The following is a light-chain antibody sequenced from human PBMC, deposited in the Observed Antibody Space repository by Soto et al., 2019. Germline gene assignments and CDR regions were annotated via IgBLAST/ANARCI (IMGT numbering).Light chain of an antibody. V-gene: IGKV3-20*01. J-gene: IGKJ1*01. Sequence: EIVLTQSPGTLSLSPGAGAPLSCRARESVASSYLAWYQQIPGQAPRLLIYGASSRATGIPDRFSGSGSGTEFTLTISSLQPDDFATYYCQQYNSYSGTFGQGTKVDI. CDR3: QQYNSYSGT. CDR2: GAS. CDR1: ESVASSY.